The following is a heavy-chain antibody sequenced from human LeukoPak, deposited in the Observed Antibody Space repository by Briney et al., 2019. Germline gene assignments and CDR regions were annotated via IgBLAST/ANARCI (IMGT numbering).Heavy chain of an antibody. CDR2: IFYSGTT. Sequence: SETLSLTCTVSGGSINRTDYYWGCIRQPPGKGLEWIGSIFYSGTTYYNPSLKSRVTISVDTSKNQFSLKLSSVTAADTAVYYCARAGSGWYFPGLPRTAILDFQHWGQGTLVTVSS. V-gene: IGHV4-39*07. CDR1: GGSINRTDYY. D-gene: IGHD6-19*01. J-gene: IGHJ1*01. CDR3: ARAGSGWYFPGLPRTAILDFQH.